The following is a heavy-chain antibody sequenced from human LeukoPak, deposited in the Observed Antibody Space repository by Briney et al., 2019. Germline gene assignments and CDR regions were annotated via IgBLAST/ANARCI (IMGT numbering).Heavy chain of an antibody. D-gene: IGHD3-3*01. V-gene: IGHV4-34*01. J-gene: IGHJ4*02. CDR3: ARDYDFWSGYYDY. CDR1: GGSFSGYY. Sequence: SETLSLTCAVYGGSFSGYYWSWIRQPPGKGLEWIGEINHSGSTNYNPSLKSRVTISVDTSKNQFSLKLSSVTPADTAVYYCARDYDFWSGYYDYWGQGTLVTVSS. CDR2: INHSGST.